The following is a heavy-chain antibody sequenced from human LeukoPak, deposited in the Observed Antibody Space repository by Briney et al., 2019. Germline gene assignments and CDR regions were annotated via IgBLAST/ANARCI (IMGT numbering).Heavy chain of an antibody. CDR2: INPNKGVT. J-gene: IGHJ2*01. Sequence: ASVNVSCKTSGHTFTGYYLHWVRQAPGQGLEWMGWINPNKGVTMYAQDFQGRVTMTRDTSISTAYMELSRLRHDDTALYYCARDSGGTDAVFPRLDYYFDLWGRGTLVTVSS. CDR3: ARDSGGTDAVFPRLDYYFDL. D-gene: IGHD3/OR15-3a*01. V-gene: IGHV1-2*02. CDR1: GHTFTGYY.